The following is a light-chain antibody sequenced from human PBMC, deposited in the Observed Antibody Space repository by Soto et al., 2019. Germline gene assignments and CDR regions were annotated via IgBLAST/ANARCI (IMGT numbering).Light chain of an antibody. V-gene: IGKV1-5*03. Sequence: DIQMTQSPSTLSASVGDRVTITCRASQRISSWLAWYQLKPGKAPNLLIYKASTLESGVPSRFSGSGSGTEFTLTISSLQHDDFATYYCQQYVNYPWTFDPGTKVEIK. J-gene: IGKJ1*01. CDR1: QRISSW. CDR3: QQYVNYPWT. CDR2: KAS.